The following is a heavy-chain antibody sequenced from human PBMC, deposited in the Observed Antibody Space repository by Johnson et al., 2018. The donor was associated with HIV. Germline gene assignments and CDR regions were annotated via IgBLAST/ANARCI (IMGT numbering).Heavy chain of an antibody. V-gene: IGHV3-66*02. CDR3: ARDLLGMDDAFDI. CDR2: IYSGGST. D-gene: IGHD7-27*01. Sequence: VQLVESGGGVVRPGGSLRLSCAAAGFTFDDYGMSWVRQAPGKGLEGVSVIYSGGSTYYADSVKGRFTISRDNSKNTLYLQMNSLRAEDTAVYYCARDLLGMDDAFDIWGQGTMVTVSS. CDR1: GFTFDDYG. J-gene: IGHJ3*02.